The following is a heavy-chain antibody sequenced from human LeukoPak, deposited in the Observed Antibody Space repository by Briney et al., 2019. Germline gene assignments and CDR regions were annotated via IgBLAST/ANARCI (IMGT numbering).Heavy chain of an antibody. CDR3: ARQYISGQWYFDY. CDR1: GFTVSSNY. J-gene: IGHJ4*02. V-gene: IGHV3-53*05. Sequence: GGSLRLSCAASGFTVSSNYMSWVRQGPGKGLDWVSSISSDSRTRYYSDSVKGRFTISRDNSKNTLYLQMNSLIPEDTAVYYCARQYISGQWYFDYWGQGTLVTVSS. D-gene: IGHD5-18*01. CDR2: ISSDSRTR.